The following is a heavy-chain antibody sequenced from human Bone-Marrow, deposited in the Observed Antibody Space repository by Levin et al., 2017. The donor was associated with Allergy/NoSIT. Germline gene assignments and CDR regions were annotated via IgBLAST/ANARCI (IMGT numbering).Heavy chain of an antibody. J-gene: IGHJ4*02. CDR2: IRNSSYGGTS. V-gene: IGHV3-49*03. D-gene: IGHD1-14*01. CDR3: AGRRY. CDR1: GFRFGDSA. Sequence: GSLRLSCAASGFRFGDSAITWFRQVPGKGLEWVGFIRNSSYGGTSRYAASVQGRFTFSRDDSKSIAYLQMNSLKTDDTGVYYCAGRRYWGQGTLVTVSS.